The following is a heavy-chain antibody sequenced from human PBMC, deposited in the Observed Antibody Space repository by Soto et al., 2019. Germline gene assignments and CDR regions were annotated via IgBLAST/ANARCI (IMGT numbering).Heavy chain of an antibody. D-gene: IGHD3-22*01. CDR3: ARDRYYDSSGYPRAPGGY. CDR1: GFTFSSYG. CDR2: IWYDGSNK. V-gene: IGHV3-33*01. J-gene: IGHJ4*02. Sequence: GGSLRLSCAASGFTFSSYGMHWVRQAPGKGLEWVAVIWYDGSNKYYADSVKGRFTISRDNSKNTLYLQMNSLRAEDTAVYYCARDRYYDSSGYPRAPGGYWGQGTLVTVSS.